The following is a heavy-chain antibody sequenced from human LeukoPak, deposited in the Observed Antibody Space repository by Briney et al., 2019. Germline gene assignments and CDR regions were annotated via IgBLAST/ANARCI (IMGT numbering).Heavy chain of an antibody. Sequence: PGGSLRLSCAATGFKFSSYWMSWVRQAPGKGLEWVANIRQDRGVKYYVDSVKGRFTISRDNTKNSLYLQMNSLRAEDTAVYYCARLNGYDPYSFDYWGQRTLVTVSS. D-gene: IGHD5-12*01. CDR3: ARLNGYDPYSFDY. CDR2: IRQDRGVK. V-gene: IGHV3-7*01. J-gene: IGHJ4*02. CDR1: GFKFSSYW.